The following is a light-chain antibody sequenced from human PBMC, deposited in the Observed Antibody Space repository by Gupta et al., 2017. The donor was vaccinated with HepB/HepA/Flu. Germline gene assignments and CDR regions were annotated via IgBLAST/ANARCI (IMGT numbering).Light chain of an antibody. V-gene: IGLV2-23*02. CDR3: CSYAGSSTWV. CDR1: SSDVGSYNL. CDR2: EVS. J-gene: IGLJ3*02. Sequence: QSALTQPASVSGSSGQSFTISCTGTSSDVGSYNLVSWYPQQPGKAPKLSIYEVSKRPSGVSNRFSGSKSGNTASLTISGLQAEDEADYYCCSYAGSSTWVFGGGTKLTVL.